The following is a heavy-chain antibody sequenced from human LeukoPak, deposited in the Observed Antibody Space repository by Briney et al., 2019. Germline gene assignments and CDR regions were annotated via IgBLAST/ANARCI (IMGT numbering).Heavy chain of an antibody. CDR1: GYTFTSYG. CDR2: INPSGGST. CDR3: ARDPETYYYDSSGYRGDY. Sequence: ASVKVSCKASGYTFTSYGISWVRQAPGQGLEWMGIINPSGGSTSYAQKFQGRVTMTRDTSTSTVYMELSSLRSEDTAVYYCARDPETYYYDSSGYRGDYWGQGTLVTVSS. J-gene: IGHJ4*02. D-gene: IGHD3-22*01. V-gene: IGHV1-46*01.